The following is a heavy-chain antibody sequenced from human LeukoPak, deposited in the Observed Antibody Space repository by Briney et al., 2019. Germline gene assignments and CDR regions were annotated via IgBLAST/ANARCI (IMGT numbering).Heavy chain of an antibody. J-gene: IGHJ3*01. CDR2: IKGKTDGGTT. V-gene: IGHV3-15*01. CDR1: GFTFSNAW. D-gene: IGHD3-10*01. Sequence: GGSLRLSCAASGFTFSNAWMSWVRQAPGKGLEWVGRIKGKTDGGTTDYAAPVKGRFTISRDDSKNTLYLQMNSLKTEDTAVYYCSTYGSGSFRTWGQGTMVTVSS. CDR3: STYGSGSFRT.